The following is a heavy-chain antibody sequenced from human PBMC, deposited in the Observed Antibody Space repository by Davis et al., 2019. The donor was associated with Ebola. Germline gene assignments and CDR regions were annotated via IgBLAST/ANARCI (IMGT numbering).Heavy chain of an antibody. CDR1: GFSLTHAPMG. Sequence: SGPTLVKPTETLTLTCTVPGFSLTHAPMGVSLIRQPPGKALEWLAHIFWNDEKSYSTSLKSRLTIPKDTSKSQVVLIMTKMGPVDTATYYCARIYKRDGYVSTFFDVWGRGTLVTVSS. CDR3: ARIYKRDGYVSTFFDV. D-gene: IGHD5-24*01. CDR2: IFWNDEK. V-gene: IGHV2-26*01. J-gene: IGHJ2*01.